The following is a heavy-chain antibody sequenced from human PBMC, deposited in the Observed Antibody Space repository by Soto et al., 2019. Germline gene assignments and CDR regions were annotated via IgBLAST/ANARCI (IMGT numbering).Heavy chain of an antibody. CDR2: ISGSGGST. CDR1: RFTFSSYA. V-gene: IGHV3-23*01. CDR3: AKPSNSNYLYFDY. D-gene: IGHD4-4*01. J-gene: IGHJ4*02. Sequence: GGSLRLSCAASRFTFSSYAMSWFPQAPGKGLEWVSGISGSGGSTYYADSVKGRFTISRDNYNNMLYLQINSLRAEDTAVYYCAKPSNSNYLYFDYWGQGALVTVSS.